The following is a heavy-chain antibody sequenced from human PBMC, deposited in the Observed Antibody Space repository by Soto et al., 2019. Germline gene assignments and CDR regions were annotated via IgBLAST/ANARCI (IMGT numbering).Heavy chain of an antibody. J-gene: IGHJ4*02. CDR3: ASSYGSGYRAFDY. D-gene: IGHD3-10*01. CDR1: GDTFTFYS. Sequence: GASVKVSCKASGDTFTFYSIHWVRQAPGLGLEWMGRINPILSMSNYAQRFQGRVTMTADKSTSTAYMALSSLRSEDTAIYYCASSYGSGYRAFDYWGQGALVTVSS. CDR2: INPILSMS. V-gene: IGHV1-69*02.